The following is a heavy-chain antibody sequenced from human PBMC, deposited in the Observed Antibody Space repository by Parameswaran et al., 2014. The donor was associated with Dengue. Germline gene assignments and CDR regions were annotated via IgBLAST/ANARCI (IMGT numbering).Heavy chain of an antibody. D-gene: IGHD4-17*01. CDR3: AGMMTTVTTSFDY. V-gene: IGHV4-59*01. CDR2: IYYSGST. Sequence: RWIRQPPGKGLEWIGYIYYSGSTNYNPSLKSRVTISVDTSKNQFSLKLSSVTAADTAVYYCAGMMTTVTTSFDYWGQGTLVTVSS. J-gene: IGHJ4*02.